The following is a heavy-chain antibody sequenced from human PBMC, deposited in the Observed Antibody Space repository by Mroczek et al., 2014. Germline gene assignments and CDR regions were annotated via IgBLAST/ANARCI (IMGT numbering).Heavy chain of an antibody. Sequence: QVQLVESGAEVKKPGASVKVSCKASGYTFTSYYMHWVRQAPGQGLEWMGIINPSGGSTSYAQKFQGRVTMTRDTSTSTVYMELSSLRSEDTAVYYCARDVGVLWFRESQYYFDYWGQGTLVTVSS. CDR1: GYTFTSYY. CDR2: INPSGGST. D-gene: IGHD3-10*01. J-gene: IGHJ4*02. CDR3: ARDVGVLWFRESQYYFDY. V-gene: IGHV1-46*03.